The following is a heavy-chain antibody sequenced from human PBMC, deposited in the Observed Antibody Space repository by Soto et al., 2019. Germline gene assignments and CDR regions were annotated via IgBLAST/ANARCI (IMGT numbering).Heavy chain of an antibody. CDR3: ARHVPAAGYYDGMDV. D-gene: IGHD2-2*01. Sequence: QVQLVQSGAEVKKPGSSVKVSCKASGGTFSSYAISWVRQAPGQGLEWMGGIIPIFGTANYAQKFQGRVTXPXXXSXXTAYMELSSLRSEDTAVYYCARHVPAAGYYDGMDVWGQGTTVTVSS. V-gene: IGHV1-69*05. CDR1: GGTFSSYA. CDR2: IIPIFGTA. J-gene: IGHJ6*02.